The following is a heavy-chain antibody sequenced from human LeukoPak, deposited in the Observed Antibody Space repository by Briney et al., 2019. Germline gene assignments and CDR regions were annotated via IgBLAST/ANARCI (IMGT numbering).Heavy chain of an antibody. CDR2: INPSGGST. V-gene: IGHV1-46*01. D-gene: IGHD3-9*01. J-gene: IGHJ4*02. CDR1: GYTFTGYY. Sequence: ASVKVSCKASGYTFTGYYMHWVRQAPGQGLEWMGIINPSGGSTSYAQKFQGRATMTRDTSTSTVYMELSSLRSEDTAVYYCARVDDTFYFDYWGQGTLVTVSS. CDR3: ARVDDTFYFDY.